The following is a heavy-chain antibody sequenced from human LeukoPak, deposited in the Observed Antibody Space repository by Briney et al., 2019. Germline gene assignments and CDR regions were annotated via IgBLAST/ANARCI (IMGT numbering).Heavy chain of an antibody. J-gene: IGHJ6*02. CDR2: IDWDDDK. V-gene: IGHV2-70*01. CDR3: ARTLSNYDFWSGYVWYGMDV. D-gene: IGHD3-3*01. Sequence: ESGPALVKPTQTLTLTCTFSGFSLSTSGMCVSWIRQPPGKALEWLALIDWDDDKYYSTSLKTRLTISKDTSKSQVVLTMTNMDPVDTATYYCARTLSNYDFWSGYVWYGMDVWGQGTTVTVSS. CDR1: GFSLSTSGMC.